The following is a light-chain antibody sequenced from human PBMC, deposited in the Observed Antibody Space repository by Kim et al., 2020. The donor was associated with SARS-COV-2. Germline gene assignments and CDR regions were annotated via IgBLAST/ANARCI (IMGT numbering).Light chain of an antibody. CDR2: DVS. V-gene: IGLV2-14*03. CDR3: NSYTSSSTLV. Sequence: GRSNANSGTGTISEVGGYNYVSGYQQHPGKAPQLVVYDVSKRPSGVSSRFSGSKSGNTASLTISGLQAEDEADYYCNSYTSSSTLVFGGGTKLTVL. J-gene: IGLJ3*02. CDR1: ISEVGGYNY.